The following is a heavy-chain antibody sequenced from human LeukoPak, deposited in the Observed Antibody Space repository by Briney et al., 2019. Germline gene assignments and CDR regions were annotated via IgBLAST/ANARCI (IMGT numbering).Heavy chain of an antibody. V-gene: IGHV4-61*02. D-gene: IGHD3-3*01. J-gene: IGHJ4*02. CDR2: IYTSGST. CDR3: ARVAHDFWSGPDY. Sequence: PSQTLSLTCTVSGGSISSGSYYWSWIRQPAGKGLEWIGRIYTSGSTNYNPSLKSRVTISVDTSKNQFSLKLSSVTAADTAVYYCARVAHDFWSGPDYWGQGTLVTVSS. CDR1: GGSISSGSYY.